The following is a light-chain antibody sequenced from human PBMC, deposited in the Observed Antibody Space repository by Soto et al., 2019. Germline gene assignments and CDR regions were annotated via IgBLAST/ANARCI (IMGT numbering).Light chain of an antibody. CDR1: QDISNH. J-gene: IGKJ5*01. V-gene: IGKV1-33*01. CDR2: DAS. CDR3: QQYHNLPIT. Sequence: DIHIAHSPFSLSSSVVDRVTITCQASQDISNHLNWYQQKPGKAPKLLIYDASNLETGVPSRFSGSGSGTDFTVTISSLQPEDFATYSCQQYHNLPITFGQGTRLEIK.